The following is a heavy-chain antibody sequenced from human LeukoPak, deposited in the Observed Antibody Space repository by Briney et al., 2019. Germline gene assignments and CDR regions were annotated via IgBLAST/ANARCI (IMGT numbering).Heavy chain of an antibody. CDR2: INHSGST. CDR1: GGSFSGYY. Sequence: SETLSLTCAVYGGSFSGYYWSWIRQPPGKGLEWIGEINHSGSTNYDPSLKSRVTISVDTSKNQFSLKLSSVTAADTAVYYCASRNKIPPAFNYYDSWGQGTMVTVSS. CDR3: ASRNKIPPAFNYYDS. J-gene: IGHJ4*02. D-gene: IGHD2-2*02. V-gene: IGHV4-34*01.